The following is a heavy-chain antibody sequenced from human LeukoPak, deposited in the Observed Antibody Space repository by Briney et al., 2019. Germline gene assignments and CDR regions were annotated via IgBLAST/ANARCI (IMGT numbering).Heavy chain of an antibody. V-gene: IGHV4-34*01. D-gene: IGHD3-3*01. CDR1: GGSFSGYY. J-gene: IGHJ6*03. CDR2: IHHSGST. Sequence: PSETLSLTCAVSGGSFSGYYWSWIRQPPGNGLEWIGEIHHSGSTRYNPSLKSRLTVSIDTSNYQFSLNLSSVTAADTAVYYCARQDKDVWNYYNMDVWGKGTTVTVSS. CDR3: ARQDKDVWNYYNMDV.